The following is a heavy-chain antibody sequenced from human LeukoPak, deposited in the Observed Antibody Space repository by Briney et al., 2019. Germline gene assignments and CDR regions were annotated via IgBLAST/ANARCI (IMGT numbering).Heavy chain of an antibody. J-gene: IGHJ1*01. CDR1: GYSISSGYY. CDR3: ARNGQQVRYFQH. D-gene: IGHD6-13*01. V-gene: IGHV4-38-2*02. Sequence: SETLSLTCSVSGYSISSGYYWGWIRQPPGKGLEWIGSIYHSGSTYYNPSLKSRVTISVDTSKNQFSLKLSSVTAADTAVYYCARNGQQVRYFQHWGQGTLVTVSS. CDR2: IYHSGST.